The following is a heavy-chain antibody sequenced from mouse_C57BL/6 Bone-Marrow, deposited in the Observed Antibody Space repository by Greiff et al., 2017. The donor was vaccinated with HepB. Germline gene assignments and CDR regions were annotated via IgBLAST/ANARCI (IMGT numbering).Heavy chain of an antibody. D-gene: IGHD1-1*01. CDR1: GFTFSSYA. Sequence: EVMLVESGGGLVKPGGSLKLSCAASGFTFSSYAMSWVRQTPEKRLEWVATISDGGSYTYYPVNVKGRFTISRDNAKNNLYLQMSHLKSEDTAMYYCAREAGTTVVATDYWGQGTTLTVSS. CDR3: AREAGTTVVATDY. J-gene: IGHJ2*01. V-gene: IGHV5-4*01. CDR2: ISDGGSYT.